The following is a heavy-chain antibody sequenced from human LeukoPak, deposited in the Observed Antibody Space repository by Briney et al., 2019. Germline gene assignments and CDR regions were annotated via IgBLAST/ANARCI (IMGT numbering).Heavy chain of an antibody. Sequence: PGGSLRLSCTGSGFSFSSYQMNWVRQAPGKGLEWVSHISDDDTTIYYADSVKGRFTISRDDAKSSLYLEMKSLRAEDTAIYYCARGHGTSWLPFDSWGQGTLVTVSS. D-gene: IGHD6-13*01. CDR3: ARGHGTSWLPFDS. CDR2: ISDDDTTI. CDR1: GFSFSSYQ. V-gene: IGHV3-48*03. J-gene: IGHJ4*02.